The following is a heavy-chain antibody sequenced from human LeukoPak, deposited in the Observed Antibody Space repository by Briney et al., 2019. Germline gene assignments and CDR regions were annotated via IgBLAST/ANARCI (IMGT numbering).Heavy chain of an antibody. Sequence: PGGSLRLSCAASGFTFSDYYMSWIRQAPGRGLEWVSYISGTGSNRYYADSVKGRFTISRDNAKNSLYLQMNSLRAEDTAVYYYATDIVVVPAAIRTANDYWGQGTLVTVSS. CDR1: GFTFSDYY. CDR3: ATDIVVVPAAIRTANDY. D-gene: IGHD2-2*01. J-gene: IGHJ4*02. CDR2: ISGTGSNR. V-gene: IGHV3-11*04.